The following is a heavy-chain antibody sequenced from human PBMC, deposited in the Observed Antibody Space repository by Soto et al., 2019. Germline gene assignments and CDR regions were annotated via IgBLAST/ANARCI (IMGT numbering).Heavy chain of an antibody. J-gene: IGHJ5*02. CDR2: IYYSGST. CDR3: ARGLAVADLNWFDP. Sequence: QVQLQESGPGLVKPSETLSLTCTVSGGSISSYYWSWIRQPPGKGLEWIGYIYYSGSTNYNPSLTSRVTISVDTSKNQFSLKLSSVTAADTAVYYCARGLAVADLNWFDPWGQGTLVTVSS. CDR1: GGSISSYY. D-gene: IGHD6-19*01. V-gene: IGHV4-59*01.